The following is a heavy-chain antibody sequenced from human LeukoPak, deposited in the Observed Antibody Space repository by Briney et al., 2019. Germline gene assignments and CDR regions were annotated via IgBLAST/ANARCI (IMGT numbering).Heavy chain of an antibody. D-gene: IGHD4-4*01. CDR3: ARGNSHSFDY. CDR1: GFTLSSYW. CDR2: INSDGSST. J-gene: IGHJ4*02. V-gene: IGHV3-74*01. Sequence: GGSLRLSCAASGFTLSSYWMHWVRQTPGKGPVWVSRINSDGSSTSYADSVKGRFTISRDNAKNTLYLQMNSLRAEDTAVCYCARGNSHSFDYWGKGALVTVSS.